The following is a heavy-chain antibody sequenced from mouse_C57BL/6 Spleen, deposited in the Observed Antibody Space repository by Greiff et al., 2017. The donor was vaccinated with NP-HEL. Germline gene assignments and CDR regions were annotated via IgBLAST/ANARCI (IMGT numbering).Heavy chain of an antibody. J-gene: IGHJ1*03. Sequence: VQLQQSGPELVKPGASVKISCKASGYAFSSSWMNWVKQRPGKGLEWIGRIYPGDGATNYNGKFKGKATLTADKSSSTAYMQLSSLPSEYSAVSFCARSYYYGGSWYFDVWGTGTTVTVSS. V-gene: IGHV1-82*01. CDR2: IYPGDGAT. CDR3: ARSYYYGGSWYFDV. CDR1: GYAFSSSW. D-gene: IGHD1-1*01.